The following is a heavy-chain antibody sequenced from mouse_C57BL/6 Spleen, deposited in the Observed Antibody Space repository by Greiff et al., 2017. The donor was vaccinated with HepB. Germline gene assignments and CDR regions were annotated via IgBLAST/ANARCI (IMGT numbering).Heavy chain of an antibody. CDR1: GYSFTGYY. CDR3: AGMAKVTTPPFAY. CDR2: INPSTGGT. Sequence: EVQLQESGPELVKPGASVKISCKASGYSFTGYYMNWVKQSPEKSLEWIGEINPSTGGTTYNQKFKAKATLTVDKSSSTAYMQLKSLTSEDSAVYYCAGMAKVTTPPFAYWGQGTLVTVSA. D-gene: IGHD2-2*01. V-gene: IGHV1-42*01. J-gene: IGHJ3*01.